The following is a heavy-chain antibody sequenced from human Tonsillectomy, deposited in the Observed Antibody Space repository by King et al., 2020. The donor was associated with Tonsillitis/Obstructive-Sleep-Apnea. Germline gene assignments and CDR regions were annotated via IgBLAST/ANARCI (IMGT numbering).Heavy chain of an antibody. CDR1: GYTFTGYY. V-gene: IGHV1-2*02. CDR3: ARDLANYYDSSGQYGMDV. Sequence: VQLVQSGAEVKKPGASVKVSCKASGYTFTGYYMHWVRQAPGQGLEWMGWINPNSGGTNYAQKFQGRVTMTRDTSISTAYMELSRLRSDDTAVYYCARDLANYYDSSGQYGMDVWGQGTTVTVSS. D-gene: IGHD3-22*01. CDR2: INPNSGGT. J-gene: IGHJ6*02.